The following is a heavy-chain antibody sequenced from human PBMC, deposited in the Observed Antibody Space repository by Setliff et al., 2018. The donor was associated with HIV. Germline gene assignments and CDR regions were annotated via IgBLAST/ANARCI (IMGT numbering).Heavy chain of an antibody. J-gene: IGHJ3*02. CDR3: ANSLLRGSRYAFDI. CDR2: IYHSGST. V-gene: IGHV4-59*08. CDR1: GGSISSYY. D-gene: IGHD3-10*01. Sequence: PSETLSLTCTVSGGSISSYYWSWIRQPPGKGLEWIGYIYHSGSTNYNPSLESRLTISVDTSKNQFSLKLSSVTAADTAVYDCANSLLRGSRYAFDIWGQGTMVTVSS.